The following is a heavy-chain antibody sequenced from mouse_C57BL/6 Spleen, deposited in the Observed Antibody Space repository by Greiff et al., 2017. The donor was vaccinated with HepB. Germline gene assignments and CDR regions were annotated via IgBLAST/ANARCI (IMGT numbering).Heavy chain of an antibody. V-gene: IGHV1-66*01. CDR3: ARGREDYAMDY. CDR1: GYSFTSYY. Sequence: VKLQESGPELVKPGASVKISCKASGYSFTSYYIHWVKQRPGQGLEWIGWIYPGSGNTKYNEKFKGKATLTADTSSSTAYMQLSSLTSEDSAVYYCARGREDYAMDYWGQGTSVTVSS. J-gene: IGHJ4*01. CDR2: IYPGSGNT.